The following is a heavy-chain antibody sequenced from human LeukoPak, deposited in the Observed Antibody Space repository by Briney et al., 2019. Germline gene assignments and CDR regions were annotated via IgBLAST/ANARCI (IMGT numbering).Heavy chain of an antibody. CDR2: IYYSGST. J-gene: IGHJ3*02. V-gene: IGHV4-59*01. CDR3: ARADILTGYYHDAFDI. Sequence: SETLSLTCTDSAGSISSYYWRWIRQPPGKGLEWIGYIYYSGSTNYNPSLKSRVTISVDTSKNQFSLKLSSVTAADTAVYYCARADILTGYYHDAFDIWGQGTMVTVSS. CDR1: AGSISSYY. D-gene: IGHD3-9*01.